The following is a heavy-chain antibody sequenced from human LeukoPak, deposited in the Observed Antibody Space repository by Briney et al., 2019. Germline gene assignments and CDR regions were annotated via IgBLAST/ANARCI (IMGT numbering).Heavy chain of an antibody. V-gene: IGHV4-59*12. CDR1: GGSISSYY. CDR2: IYYSGST. J-gene: IGHJ5*02. Sequence: SETLSLTCTVSGGSISSYYWSWIRQPPGKGLEWIGYIYYSGSTNYNPSLKSRVTISVDTSKNQFSLKLSSVTAADTAVYYCAREVLEAVVGFDPWGQGTLVTVSS. CDR3: AREVLEAVVGFDP. D-gene: IGHD2-15*01.